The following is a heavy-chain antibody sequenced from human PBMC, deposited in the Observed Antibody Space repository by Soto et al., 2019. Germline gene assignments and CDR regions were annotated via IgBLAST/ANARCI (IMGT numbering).Heavy chain of an antibody. CDR3: SRQASDFWSGKPQYYMDV. V-gene: IGHV3-73*01. CDR1: GFTFSGSA. CDR2: IRSKPNNYAT. D-gene: IGHD3-3*01. J-gene: IGHJ6*03. Sequence: EVQLAESGGGLVQPGGSLKLSCAASGFTFSGSAMHWVRQASGKGLEWVGRIRSKPNNYATAYGASVKGRFTISRDDSKNTAYLQMNSLNTEDTAVYYCSRQASDFWSGKPQYYMDVWGKGTTVTVSS.